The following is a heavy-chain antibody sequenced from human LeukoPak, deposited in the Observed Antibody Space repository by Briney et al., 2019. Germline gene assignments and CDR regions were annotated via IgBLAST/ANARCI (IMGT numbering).Heavy chain of an antibody. CDR3: ARRGRFSLYFDY. CDR2: ISSSGSTI. Sequence: PGGSLRLSCAASGFTFSSYSMNWVRQAPGKGLEWVSYISSSGSTIYYADSVKGRFTISRDNAKNSLYLQMNSLRAEDTAVYYCARRGRFSLYFDYWGQGTLVTVSS. D-gene: IGHD3-3*01. J-gene: IGHJ4*02. CDR1: GFTFSSYS. V-gene: IGHV3-48*04.